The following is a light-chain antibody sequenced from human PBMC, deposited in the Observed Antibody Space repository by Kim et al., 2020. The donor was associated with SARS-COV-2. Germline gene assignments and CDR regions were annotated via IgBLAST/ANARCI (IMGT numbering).Light chain of an antibody. CDR1: KLGDKY. Sequence: SYELTQPPSVSVSPGQTASITCSGDKLGDKYACWYQQKPGQSPVLVIYEGTERPSGILERFSGSKSGTTATLTISGTQAIDEADYYCQAWDSRTVIFGGGTKVTVL. CDR2: EGT. CDR3: QAWDSRTVI. V-gene: IGLV3-1*01. J-gene: IGLJ2*01.